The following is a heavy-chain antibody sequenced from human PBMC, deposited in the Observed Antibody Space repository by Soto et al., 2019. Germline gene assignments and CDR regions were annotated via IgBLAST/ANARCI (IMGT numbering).Heavy chain of an antibody. CDR1: GGSLSGWY. V-gene: IGHV4-59*01. Sequence: SETLSLTCTVSGGSLSGWYWNWIRRPPGKGLEWIGCISYSGNTNYNPSLESRVTISVGTSKKQLSLRLSSVTAADTAVYYCARAYTVMGDFDYWGQGTLVTVSS. CDR3: ARAYTVMGDFDY. D-gene: IGHD5-18*01. CDR2: ISYSGNT. J-gene: IGHJ4*02.